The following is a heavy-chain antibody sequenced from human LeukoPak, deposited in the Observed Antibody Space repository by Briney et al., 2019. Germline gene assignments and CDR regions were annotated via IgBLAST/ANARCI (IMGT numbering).Heavy chain of an antibody. CDR1: GYTFTGYF. CDR2: VDPDSGGT. CDR3: ARDLYYYDSSGYYYDAFDI. V-gene: IGHV1-2*02. Sequence: ASVKVSCKASGYTFTGYFIHWVRQPPGQGLEWMGWVDPDSGGTNYAQKFQGRVTMTRDTSVNTAYMELSRLTSDDTAVYFCARDLYYYDSSGYYYDAFDIWGQGTMVTVSS. J-gene: IGHJ3*02. D-gene: IGHD3-22*01.